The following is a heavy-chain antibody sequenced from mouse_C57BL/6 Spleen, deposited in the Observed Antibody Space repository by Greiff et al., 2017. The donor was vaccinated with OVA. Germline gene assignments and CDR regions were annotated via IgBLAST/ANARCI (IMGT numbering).Heavy chain of an antibody. D-gene: IGHD6-1*01. Sequence: QVQLQQSGAELVRPGASVTLSCKASGYTFTDYEMHWVKQTPVHGLEWIGAIDPETGGTAYNQKFKGKAILTADKSSSTAYMELRSLTSEDSAVYYCTRTVLARDYAMDYWGQGTSVTVSS. J-gene: IGHJ4*01. CDR3: TRTVLARDYAMDY. CDR1: GYTFTDYE. CDR2: IDPETGGT. V-gene: IGHV1-15*01.